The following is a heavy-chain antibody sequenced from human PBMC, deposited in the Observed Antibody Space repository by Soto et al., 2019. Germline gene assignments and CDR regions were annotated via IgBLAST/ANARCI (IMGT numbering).Heavy chain of an antibody. D-gene: IGHD3-10*01. V-gene: IGHV1-3*01. Sequence: ASVKVSCKASGYTFTSYAMHWVRQAPGQRLEWMGWINAGNGNTKYSQKFQGRVTITRDTSASTAYMELRSLRSEDTAVYYCARDQMIWFGESYGMEVWGQGTTVSVSS. CDR1: GYTFTSYA. CDR3: ARDQMIWFGESYGMEV. CDR2: INAGNGNT. J-gene: IGHJ6*01.